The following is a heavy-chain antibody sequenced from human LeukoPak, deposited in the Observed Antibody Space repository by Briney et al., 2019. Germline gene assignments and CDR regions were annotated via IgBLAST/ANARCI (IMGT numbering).Heavy chain of an antibody. J-gene: IGHJ4*02. V-gene: IGHV4-4*02. D-gene: IGHD1-26*01. Sequence: PSETLSLTCAVSGGSISSGNWWSWVRQPPGKGLEWIGEINHSGSTNYNPSLKSRVTMSVDKSKNQFSLKLTSVTAADTAFYYCARDLGIGGSPPTYWGQGTLVTVSS. CDR1: GGSISSGNW. CDR3: ARDLGIGGSPPTY. CDR2: INHSGST.